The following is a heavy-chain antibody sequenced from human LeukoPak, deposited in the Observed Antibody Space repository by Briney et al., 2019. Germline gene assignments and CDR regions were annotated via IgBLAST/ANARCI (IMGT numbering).Heavy chain of an antibody. CDR3: AKVGGSGTSYYYFGMDV. D-gene: IGHD3-10*01. J-gene: IGHJ6*02. V-gene: IGHV3-30*04. Sequence: GGSLRLSCTAPGITFSNHAMHWVRQAPGEGLEWVTVISNDGSVKYYADSVKGRFTISRDNSKNTLYLQMNSLRAEDTAVYFCAKVGGSGTSYYYFGMDVWGQGTTVTASS. CDR1: GITFSNHA. CDR2: ISNDGSVK.